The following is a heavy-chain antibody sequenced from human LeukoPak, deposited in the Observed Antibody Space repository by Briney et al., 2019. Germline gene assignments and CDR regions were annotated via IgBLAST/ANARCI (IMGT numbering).Heavy chain of an antibody. Sequence: GGSLRLSCAASGFTFSSYGMHWVCQAPGKGLEWVAVISYDGSNKYYADSVKGRFTISRDNSKNTLYLQMNSLRAEDTAVYYCAKDQYSGYDLKSYFDYWGQGTLVTVSS. CDR2: ISYDGSNK. CDR3: AKDQYSGYDLKSYFDY. D-gene: IGHD5-12*01. J-gene: IGHJ4*02. V-gene: IGHV3-30*18. CDR1: GFTFSSYG.